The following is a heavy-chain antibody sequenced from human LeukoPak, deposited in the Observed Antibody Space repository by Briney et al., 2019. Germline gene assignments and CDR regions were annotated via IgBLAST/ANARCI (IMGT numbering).Heavy chain of an antibody. J-gene: IGHJ4*02. D-gene: IGHD1-1*01. CDR1: GGTFSSYA. Sequence: SVKVSCKASGGTFSSYAISWVRQAPGQGLEWVGGIIPIFGTANYAQKFQGRVTITTDESTSTAYMELSSLRSEDTAVYYCASSHPQRRFYFDYWGQGTLVTVSS. CDR2: IIPIFGTA. CDR3: ASSHPQRRFYFDY. V-gene: IGHV1-69*05.